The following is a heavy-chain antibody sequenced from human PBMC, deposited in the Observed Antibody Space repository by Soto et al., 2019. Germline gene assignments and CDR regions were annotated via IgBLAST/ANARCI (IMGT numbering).Heavy chain of an antibody. CDR1: GFTFGDYA. D-gene: IGHD3-10*01. V-gene: IGHV3-49*03. CDR3: TRDPGRFGELLFRGYYYYGMDV. CDR2: IRSKAYGGTT. Sequence: GGSLRLSCTASGFTFGDYAMSWFRQAPGKGLEWVGFIRSKAYGGTTEYAASVKGRFTISRDDSKSIAYLQMNSLKTEDTAVYYCTRDPGRFGELLFRGYYYYGMDVWGQGTTVTVSS. J-gene: IGHJ6*02.